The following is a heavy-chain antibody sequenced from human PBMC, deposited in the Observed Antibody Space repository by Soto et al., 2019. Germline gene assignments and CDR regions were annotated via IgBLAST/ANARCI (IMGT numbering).Heavy chain of an antibody. CDR3: ARQINSCTNGVCYESNWFDP. J-gene: IGHJ5*02. D-gene: IGHD2-8*01. V-gene: IGHV5-51*01. Sequence: PGESLKISCKGSGYSFTSYWIGWVRQMPGKGLEWMGIIYPGDSDTRYSPSFQGQVTISADKSISTAYLQWSSLKASDTAMCYCARQINSCTNGVCYESNWFDPWGQGTLVTVSS. CDR1: GYSFTSYW. CDR2: IYPGDSDT.